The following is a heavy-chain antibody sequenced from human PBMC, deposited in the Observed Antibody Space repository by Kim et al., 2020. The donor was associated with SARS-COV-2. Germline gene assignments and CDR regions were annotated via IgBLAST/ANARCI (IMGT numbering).Heavy chain of an antibody. V-gene: IGHV4-59*01. D-gene: IGHD1-26*01. J-gene: IGHJ5*02. Sequence: PSLKSRVTISVDTSKNQFSLKLSSVTAADTAVYYCARDTGGSSKGTGFDPWGQGTLVTVSS. CDR3: ARDTGGSSKGTGFDP.